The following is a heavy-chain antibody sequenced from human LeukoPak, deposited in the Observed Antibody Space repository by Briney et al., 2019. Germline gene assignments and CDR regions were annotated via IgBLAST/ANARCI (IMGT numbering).Heavy chain of an antibody. D-gene: IGHD6-19*01. V-gene: IGHV1-46*01. J-gene: IGHJ6*03. CDR2: INPSGGST. Sequence: ASVKVSYKASGYTFTSYYMHWVRQAPGQGLEWMGIINPSGGSTSYAQKFQGRVTMTRDMSTSTVYMELSSLRSEDTAVYYCARDPQRGWSIYYYYMDVWGKGTTVTVSS. CDR3: ARDPQRGWSIYYYYMDV. CDR1: GYTFTSYY.